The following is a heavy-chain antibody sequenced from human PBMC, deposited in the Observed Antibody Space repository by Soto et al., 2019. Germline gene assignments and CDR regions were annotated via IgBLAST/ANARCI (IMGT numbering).Heavy chain of an antibody. CDR3: ARGQQLVPTDWFDP. V-gene: IGHV4-59*01. CDR1: GGSISSYY. CDR2: IYYSGST. D-gene: IGHD6-13*01. Sequence: SETLSLTCTVSGGSISSYYWSWIRQPPGKGLEWIGYIYYSGSTNYNPSLKSRVTISVDTSKNQFSLKLSSVTAADTAVYYCARGQQLVPTDWFDPWGQGTLVTV. J-gene: IGHJ5*02.